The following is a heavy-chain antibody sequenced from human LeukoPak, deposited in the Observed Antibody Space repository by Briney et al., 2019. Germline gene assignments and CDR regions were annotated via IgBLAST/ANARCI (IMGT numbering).Heavy chain of an antibody. CDR2: IRSKAYGGTT. CDR3: TRHYDFWSGSHYDY. D-gene: IGHD3-3*01. CDR1: GFTFSDYA. J-gene: IGHJ4*02. Sequence: GGSLRLSCTASGFTFSDYAMSWVRQAPGKGLEWVGFIRSKAYGGTTEYAASVKGRFTISRDDSKSIAYLQMNSLKTEDTAVYYCTRHYDFWSGSHYDYWGQGTLVTVSS. V-gene: IGHV3-49*04.